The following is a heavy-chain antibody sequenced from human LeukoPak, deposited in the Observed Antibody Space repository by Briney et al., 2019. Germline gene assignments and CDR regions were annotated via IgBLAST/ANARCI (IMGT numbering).Heavy chain of an antibody. CDR1: GYTFTSYD. CDR3: ARVMWELPMVYYYYYMDV. CDR2: MNPNSGNT. D-gene: IGHD1-26*01. Sequence: GASVKVSCKASGYTFTSYDINWVRQAPGQGLEWMGWMNPNSGNTGYAQKFQGRVTITRNTSISTAYMELSSLRSEDTAVYYCARVMWELPMVYYYYYMDVWGKGTTVTVSS. J-gene: IGHJ6*03. V-gene: IGHV1-8*03.